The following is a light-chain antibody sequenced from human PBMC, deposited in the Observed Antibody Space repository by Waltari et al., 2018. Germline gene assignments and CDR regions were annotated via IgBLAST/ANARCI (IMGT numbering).Light chain of an antibody. V-gene: IGLV2-14*01. CDR3: SSQSSNDVVL. J-gene: IGLJ2*01. CDR2: DVS. CDR1: SNDVGGYNP. Sequence: QSALTQPASVSGSPGQSVTIFCAGTSNDVGGYNPVSWYQEHPGQAPRVIIYDVSGRPSGVSYRFSGSKSGNTASLTISGLQAEDEADYYCSSQSSNDVVLFGGGTKLTVL.